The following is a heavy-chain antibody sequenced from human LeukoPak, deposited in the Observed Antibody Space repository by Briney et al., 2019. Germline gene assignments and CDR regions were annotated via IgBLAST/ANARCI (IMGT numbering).Heavy chain of an antibody. J-gene: IGHJ6*03. CDR1: GDTFSSYA. D-gene: IGHD6-13*01. CDR3: ARGRSSQNYYYYYMDV. Sequence: ASVKVSCKASGDTFSSYAISWVRQAPGQGLEWMGGIIPIFGTANYAQKFQGRVTITTDESTSTAYMELSSLRSEDTAVYYCARGRSSQNYYYYYMDVWGKGTTVTVSS. CDR2: IIPIFGTA. V-gene: IGHV1-69*05.